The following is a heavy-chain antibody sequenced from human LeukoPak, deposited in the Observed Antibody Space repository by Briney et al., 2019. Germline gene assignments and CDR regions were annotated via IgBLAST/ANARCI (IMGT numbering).Heavy chain of an antibody. CDR3: ARSSGGWIDY. D-gene: IGHD6-19*01. CDR2: TYYRSKWYN. CDR1: GDSVSSNSAA. Sequence: HSQTLSLTCAISGDSVSSNSAAWKWIRQSPLRGLEWLGRTYYRSKWYNGYAVSVKNRIIINPDTSKNQFSLQLNSVTPEDTAVYYCARSSGGWIDYWGQGTLVTVSS. J-gene: IGHJ4*02. V-gene: IGHV6-1*01.